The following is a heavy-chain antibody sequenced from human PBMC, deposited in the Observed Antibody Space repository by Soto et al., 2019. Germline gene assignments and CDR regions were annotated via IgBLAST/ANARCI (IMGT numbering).Heavy chain of an antibody. CDR1: GGSISSYY. V-gene: IGHV4-59*01. Sequence: SETLSLTCTVSGGSISSYYWSWIRQPPGKGLEWIGYIYYSGSTNYNPSLKSRVTISVDTSKNQFSLKLSSVTAADTAVYYCARTKTARKKYYYYYGIDVWGQGTTVTVYS. CDR3: ARTKTARKKYYYYYGIDV. CDR2: IYYSGST. D-gene: IGHD6-6*01. J-gene: IGHJ6*02.